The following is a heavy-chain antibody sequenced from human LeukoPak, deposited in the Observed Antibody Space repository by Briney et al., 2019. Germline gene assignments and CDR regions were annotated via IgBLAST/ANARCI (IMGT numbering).Heavy chain of an antibody. V-gene: IGHV1-69*04. Sequence: SVKVSCKASGGTFSSYAISWVRQAPGQGLEWMGRIIPILGIANYAQKFQGRVTITADESTSTAYMELSSLRSEDTAVYYCARGDALDYGDLMGGFDYWGQGTLVTVSS. CDR2: IIPILGIA. CDR1: GGTFSSYA. CDR3: ARGDALDYGDLMGGFDY. J-gene: IGHJ4*02. D-gene: IGHD4-17*01.